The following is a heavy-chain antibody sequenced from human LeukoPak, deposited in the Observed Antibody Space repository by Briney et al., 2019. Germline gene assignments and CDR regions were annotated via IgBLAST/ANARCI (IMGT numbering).Heavy chain of an antibody. J-gene: IGHJ4*02. D-gene: IGHD6-19*01. CDR2: VYTSGNT. V-gene: IGHV4-4*07. Sequence: SETLPLTCTVSGGSISTYYWSWIRQPAGKGLEWIGRVYTSGNTNYNPSLKSRVTMSVDTSKKQFSLKLSSVTAADTAVYYCAREPVTGTSNFFDFWGQGTLVTVSS. CDR3: AREPVTGTSNFFDF. CDR1: GGSISTYY.